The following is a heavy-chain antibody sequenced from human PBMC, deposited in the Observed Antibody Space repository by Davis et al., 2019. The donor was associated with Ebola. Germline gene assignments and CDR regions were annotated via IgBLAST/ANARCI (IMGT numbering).Heavy chain of an antibody. J-gene: IGHJ4*02. CDR1: GFTFSRSA. CDR2: ISGSGGST. CDR3: AKDGLVGATGY. V-gene: IGHV3-23*01. D-gene: IGHD1-26*01. Sequence: GESLKISCAASGFTFSRSAMSWVRQAPGKGLEWVSAISGSGGSTYYADSVKGRFTISRDNSKNTLYLQMNSLRAEDTAVYYCAKDGLVGATGYWGQGTLVTVSS.